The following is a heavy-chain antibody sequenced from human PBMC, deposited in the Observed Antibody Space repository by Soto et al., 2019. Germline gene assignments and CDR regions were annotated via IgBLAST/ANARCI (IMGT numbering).Heavy chain of an antibody. V-gene: IGHV4-59*11. J-gene: IGHJ3*01. CDR2: IFYTGDI. CDR3: ARPARLVDV. CDR1: GDSITKHY. Sequence: LSLTCTVSGDSITKHYWTWIRQPPGKGLEYIGYIFYTGDINYNPSLKSRVTISIDTSKNQFSLKLASVTAADTAIYYCARPARLVDVWGQGTMVTVS.